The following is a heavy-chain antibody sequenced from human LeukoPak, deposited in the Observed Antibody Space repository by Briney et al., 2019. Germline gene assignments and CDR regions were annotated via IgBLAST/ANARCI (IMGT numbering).Heavy chain of an antibody. D-gene: IGHD2-2*01. CDR2: TYYRSKWYN. CDR1: GDSVSSNSAA. J-gene: IGHJ6*02. Sequence: SQTLSLTCAISGDSVSSNSAAWNWIRQSPSRGLEWLGRTYYRSKWYNDYAVSVKSRITTNPDTSKNQFSLQLNSVTPEDTAVYYCARSVGTVVVPAAMTYGMDVWGQGTTVTVSS. CDR3: ARSVGTVVVPAAMTYGMDV. V-gene: IGHV6-1*01.